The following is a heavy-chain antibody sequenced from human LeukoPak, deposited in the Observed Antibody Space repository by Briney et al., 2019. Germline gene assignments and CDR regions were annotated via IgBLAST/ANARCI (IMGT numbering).Heavy chain of an antibody. CDR2: ISSSSSYT. J-gene: IGHJ4*02. CDR1: GFTFSDYY. CDR3: AREVYYGSGSLTYFDY. Sequence: GGSLRLSCAASGFTFSDYYMSWIRQAPGKGLEWVSYISSSSSYTNYADSVKGRFTISRDNAKNSLYLQMNSLRAEDTAVYYYAREVYYGSGSLTYFDYWGQGTLVTVSS. D-gene: IGHD3-10*01. V-gene: IGHV3-11*06.